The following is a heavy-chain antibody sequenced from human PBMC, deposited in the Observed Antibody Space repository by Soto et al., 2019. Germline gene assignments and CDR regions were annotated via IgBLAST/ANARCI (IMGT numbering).Heavy chain of an antibody. CDR1: GFNFSSHG. Sequence: PGGSLRLSCAASGFNFSSHGLHWVRQAPGKGLEWVAVISYDGSNKLSTESVKGRFTISRDNSKNTLSLQMNSLRTEDTAVDYYATVFRSSNFNYWGQGTLVTVSS. D-gene: IGHD3-10*02. CDR3: ATVFRSSNFNY. V-gene: IGHV3-30*03. J-gene: IGHJ4*02. CDR2: ISYDGSNK.